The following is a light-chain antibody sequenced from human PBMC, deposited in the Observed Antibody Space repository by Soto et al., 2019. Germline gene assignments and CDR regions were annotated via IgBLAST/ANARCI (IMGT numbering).Light chain of an antibody. CDR3: CSYAGRYSYV. V-gene: IGLV2-11*01. CDR1: SSDVGGYNY. Sequence: QSALTQPRSVSGSPGQSVTISCTGTSSDVGGYNYVSWYQQHPGKAPKVIIYDVSKRPSGVPDRFSGSKSGNTASLTISGLQADDEADYYCCSYAGRYSYVFGSGTKLTV. J-gene: IGLJ1*01. CDR2: DVS.